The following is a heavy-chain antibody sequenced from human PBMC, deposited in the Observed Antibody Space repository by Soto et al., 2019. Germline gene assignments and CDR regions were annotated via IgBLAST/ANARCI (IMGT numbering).Heavy chain of an antibody. CDR1: GFSFETSA. CDR3: ATGGLTHGFQF. CDR2: VTYSGGTT. V-gene: IGHV3-23*01. Sequence: PGGSLRLSCAASGFSFETSAMTWVRQSSGTGLTWISTVTYSGGTTYYAPSVKGRFTISRDNSGKTLFLHMNNLTGDDTGIYFCATGGLTHGFQFWGPGTLVTVSS. J-gene: IGHJ4*02. D-gene: IGHD3-16*01.